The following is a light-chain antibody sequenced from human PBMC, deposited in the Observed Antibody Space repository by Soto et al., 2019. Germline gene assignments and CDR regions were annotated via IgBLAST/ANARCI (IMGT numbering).Light chain of an antibody. V-gene: IGLV2-14*01. J-gene: IGLJ3*02. CDR2: EVS. Sequence: QAVVTQPASVSGSPGQSITISCTGTSSDVGGYNYVSWYQQHPGKAPKHMIYEVSNRPSGVSNRFSGSKSGNTASLTISGLQAEDEADYYCSSYTSSSTVFGGGTKLTVL. CDR3: SSYTSSSTV. CDR1: SSDVGGYNY.